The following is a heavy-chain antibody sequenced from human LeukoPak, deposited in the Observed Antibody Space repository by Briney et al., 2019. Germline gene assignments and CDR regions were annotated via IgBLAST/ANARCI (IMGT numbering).Heavy chain of an antibody. CDR3: ARRLMGYYDSSGYYPDWYFDL. J-gene: IGHJ2*01. D-gene: IGHD3-22*01. V-gene: IGHV5-51*01. CDR1: GYSFTSYW. CDR2: IYLGDPDT. Sequence: GESLKISRKGSGYSFTSYWIGWVRQIPGKGLEWVGIIYLGDPDTRYSPSFQGQVTISADKSISTAYLQWSSLKASDTAMYYCARRLMGYYDSSGYYPDWYFDLWGRGTLVTVSS.